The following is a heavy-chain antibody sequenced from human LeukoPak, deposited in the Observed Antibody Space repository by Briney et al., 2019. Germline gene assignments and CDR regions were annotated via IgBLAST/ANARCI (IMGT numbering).Heavy chain of an antibody. CDR2: INHNGNVN. CDR3: ARRQGSYFDTSGYYYG. D-gene: IGHD3-22*01. CDR1: GFTFSSYW. Sequence: GGSLRLSCAASGFTFSSYWMNWARQAPGKGLEWGASINHNGNVNYYVDSVKGRFTISRDNAKNSLYLQMNSLRAEDTAVYYCARRQGSYFDTSGYYYGWGQGTLVTVSS. J-gene: IGHJ4*02. V-gene: IGHV3-7*01.